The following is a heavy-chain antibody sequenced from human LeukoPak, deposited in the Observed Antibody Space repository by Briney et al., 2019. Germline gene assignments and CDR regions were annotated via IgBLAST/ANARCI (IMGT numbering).Heavy chain of an antibody. Sequence: SETLSLTCAVYGVSFSDYFWSWIRQPPGKGLEWIGEINHSGSTNHNPSLKSRVTISVDTSKNQFSLKLSSVTAADTAVYYCARGFLAVAPDYWGQGTLVTVSS. CDR2: INHSGST. CDR3: ARGFLAVAPDY. J-gene: IGHJ4*02. D-gene: IGHD6-19*01. V-gene: IGHV4-34*01. CDR1: GVSFSDYF.